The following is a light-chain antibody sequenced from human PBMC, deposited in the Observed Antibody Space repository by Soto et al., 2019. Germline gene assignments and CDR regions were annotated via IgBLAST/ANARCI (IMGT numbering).Light chain of an antibody. Sequence: EIVLTQSPGTLSLSPGERATLFCRASQSVATSQLAWYQQKPGEAPRLLIGASSRATGVPDRFIASGSGTDLTMTISRLGPEDFAVYYCQQFASSPRTFGRGTKVDIK. CDR2: GAS. J-gene: IGKJ1*01. CDR3: QQFASSPRT. CDR1: QSVATSQ. V-gene: IGKV3-20*01.